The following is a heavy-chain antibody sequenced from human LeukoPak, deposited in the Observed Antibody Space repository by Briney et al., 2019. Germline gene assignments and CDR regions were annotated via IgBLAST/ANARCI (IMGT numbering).Heavy chain of an antibody. D-gene: IGHD3-3*01. CDR3: ASGFLDDFWSGHF. CDR1: GFTFSTYW. Sequence: GGSLRLSCAASGFTFSTYWMSWVRQAPGKGPEWVANIKEDGSEKYYVDSVKGRFTISRGNAKNSLYLQMNSLRAEDTAVYYCASGFLDDFWSGHFWGQGTLVTVSS. J-gene: IGHJ4*02. V-gene: IGHV3-7*01. CDR2: IKEDGSEK.